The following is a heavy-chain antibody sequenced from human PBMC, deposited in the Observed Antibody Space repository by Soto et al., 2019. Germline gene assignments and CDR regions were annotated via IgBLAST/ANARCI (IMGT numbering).Heavy chain of an antibody. CDR1: TFGDLG. J-gene: IGHJ4*02. Sequence: TFGDLGVRWFLKAQGKGLEWVGFIRSKTYGGTTEYAASVKGRFTISRDDSKSIAYLQVNSLETEDTAVYYCTTAHKRKVVSTAWAYWGQGTLVTVTS. D-gene: IGHD2-15*01. V-gene: IGHV3-49*03. CDR3: TTAHKRKVVSTAWAY. CDR2: IRSKTYGGTT.